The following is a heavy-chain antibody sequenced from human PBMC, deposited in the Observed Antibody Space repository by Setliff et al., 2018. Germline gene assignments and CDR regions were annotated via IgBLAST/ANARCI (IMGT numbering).Heavy chain of an antibody. J-gene: IGHJ6*03. CDR2: TSPLFGTT. Sequence: SVKVTCKASGGTFSNYGVSWVRQATGQGLEWMGGTSPLFGTTEYAQEFHGRVTIITDESTSTAYMALSSLTSDDTAVYYCAREGVDSRSSTDYRYYMDVWGKGTTVTVSS. CDR1: GGTFSNYG. CDR3: AREGVDSRSSTDYRYYMDV. D-gene: IGHD3-22*01. V-gene: IGHV1-69*05.